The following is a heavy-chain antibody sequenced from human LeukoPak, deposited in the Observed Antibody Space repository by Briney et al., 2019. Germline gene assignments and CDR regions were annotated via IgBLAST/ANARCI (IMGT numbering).Heavy chain of an antibody. Sequence: PGGSLRLSCAASGFTFSSYWMHWVRQAPGKGLVWVSRINSDGSSTSYADSVKGRFTISRDNSKNTVYLQMKSLGAEDTAMYYCMLDVDVWGKGTTVTVSS. CDR2: INSDGSST. V-gene: IGHV3-74*01. CDR1: GFTFSSYW. D-gene: IGHD3-10*02. CDR3: MLDVDV. J-gene: IGHJ6*04.